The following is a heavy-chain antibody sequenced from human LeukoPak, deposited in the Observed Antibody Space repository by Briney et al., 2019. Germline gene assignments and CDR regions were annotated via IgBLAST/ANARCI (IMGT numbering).Heavy chain of an antibody. CDR1: GYTFTSYD. CDR2: MNPNSGNT. J-gene: IGHJ5*02. Sequence: ASVKVSCKASGYTFTSYDMNWVRQATEQGLEWMGWMNPNSGNTGYAQKFEGRVTMTRNTSISTAYMELSSLRSEDTAVYYCARVWTAVAGTGNWFDPWGQGTLVTVSS. V-gene: IGHV1-8*01. CDR3: ARVWTAVAGTGNWFDP. D-gene: IGHD6-19*01.